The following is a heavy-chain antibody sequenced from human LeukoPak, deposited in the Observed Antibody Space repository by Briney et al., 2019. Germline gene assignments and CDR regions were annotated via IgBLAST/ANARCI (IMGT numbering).Heavy chain of an antibody. J-gene: IGHJ5*02. D-gene: IGHD6-13*01. V-gene: IGHV3-9*01. CDR3: ASRSINWYRGNNWFDP. CDR1: GFTFDSYA. CDR2: ISWNSGRM. Sequence: GGSLKLSCAASGFTFDSYAMHWVRQAPGKGLEWVAGISWNSGRMDYADSVKGRFTISRDNAKNSPYLQMNSLRAEDTALYYCASRSINWYRGNNWFDPWGQGTLVTVSS.